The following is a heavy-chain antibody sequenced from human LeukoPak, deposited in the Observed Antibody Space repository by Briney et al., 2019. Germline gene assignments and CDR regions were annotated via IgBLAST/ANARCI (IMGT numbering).Heavy chain of an antibody. CDR3: ARLSYCGGDCYYSSYFDY. D-gene: IGHD2-21*02. CDR2: IHPGDSDT. CDR1: GYSFTSYW. V-gene: IGHV5-51*01. J-gene: IGHJ4*02. Sequence: GESLKISCKGSGYSFTSYWVGWVRQMPGKGPEWMGIIHPGDSDTRYSPSFQGQVTISADKSISTAYLQWSSLKASDTAMYFCARLSYCGGDCYYSSYFDYWGQGTLVTVSS.